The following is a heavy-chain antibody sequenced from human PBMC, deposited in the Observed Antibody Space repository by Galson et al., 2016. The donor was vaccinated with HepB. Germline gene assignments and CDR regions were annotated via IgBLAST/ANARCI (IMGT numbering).Heavy chain of an antibody. CDR2: IWYDGSKQ. V-gene: IGHV3-33*01. D-gene: IGHD6-19*01. CDR1: GFTFNWHA. J-gene: IGHJ5*02. CDR3: ARDAGSGWYSGTNWFDA. Sequence: SLRLSCAASGFTFNWHAMHWVRQAPGKGPEWVAIIWYDGSKQYYGDSVKGRFTISRDNSKTTLYLQMKRLRVDDTAVYYCARDAGSGWYSGTNWFDAWGQGTLVTVSS.